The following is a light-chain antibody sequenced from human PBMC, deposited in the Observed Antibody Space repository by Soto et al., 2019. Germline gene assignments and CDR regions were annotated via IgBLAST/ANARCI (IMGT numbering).Light chain of an antibody. CDR3: QSYDNSLSGSRV. Sequence: QSVLTQPPSVSGAPGQTVTISCSGTSSNFGAGYDAHWYQQLPGTAPKLLIYANSNRPSGVPDRFSGSKSGTSASLAITGLQAEDEADHYCQSYDNSLSGSRVFGGGTKLTVL. CDR1: SSNFGAGYD. V-gene: IGLV1-40*01. J-gene: IGLJ3*02. CDR2: ANS.